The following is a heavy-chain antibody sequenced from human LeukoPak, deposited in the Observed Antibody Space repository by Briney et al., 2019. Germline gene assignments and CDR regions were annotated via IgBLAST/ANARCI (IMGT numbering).Heavy chain of an antibody. V-gene: IGHV3-66*01. CDR1: GFTVSSNY. D-gene: IGHD4-23*01. CDR2: IYSGGST. J-gene: IGHJ4*02. CDR3: ATANTVVGGFDY. Sequence: AGGSLRLSCAASGFTVSSNYMSWVRQAPGKGLEWVSVIYSGGSTYYADSVKGRFTISRDNSKNTLYLQMNSLRAEDTAVYYCATANTVVGGFDYWGQGTLVTVSS.